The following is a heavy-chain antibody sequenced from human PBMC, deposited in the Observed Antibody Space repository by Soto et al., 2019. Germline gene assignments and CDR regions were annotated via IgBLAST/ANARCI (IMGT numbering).Heavy chain of an antibody. D-gene: IGHD3-22*01. V-gene: IGHV1-69*13. J-gene: IGHJ5*02. CDR3: ARVKGSGYHNWFDP. Sequence: SVKVSCKASGGTFSSYAISWVRQAPGQGLEWMGGIIPIFGTANYAQKFQGRVTITADESTSTAYMELSSLRSEDTAVYYCARVKGSGYHNWFDPWGQGTLVTVS. CDR2: IIPIFGTA. CDR1: GGTFSSYA.